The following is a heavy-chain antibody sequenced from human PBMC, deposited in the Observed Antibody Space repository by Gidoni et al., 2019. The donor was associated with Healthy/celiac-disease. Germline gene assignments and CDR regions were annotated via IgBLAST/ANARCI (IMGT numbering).Heavy chain of an antibody. D-gene: IGHD4-17*01. V-gene: IGHV1-69*08. CDR3: ARDRDGDYHKLDY. Sequence: QVHLVQSGVEVKKPGSSVTVSCQAPVRTFSSYTISWVRQAPGQGLEWMGRIIPILGIANYAQKCQGRVTITADKSTSTAYMELSSLRSEDTAVYYCARDRDGDYHKLDYWGQGTLVTVSS. CDR1: VRTFSSYT. J-gene: IGHJ4*02. CDR2: IIPILGIA.